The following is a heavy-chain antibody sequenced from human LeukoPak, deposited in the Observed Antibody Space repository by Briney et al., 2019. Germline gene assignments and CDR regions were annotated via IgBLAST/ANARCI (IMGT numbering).Heavy chain of an antibody. J-gene: IGHJ4*02. CDR2: ISGSGGST. D-gene: IGHD5-12*01. Sequence: GGSLRLSCAASGFTFSSYAMNWVRQAPGKGLEWVSGISGSGGSTYYADSVKGRFTISRDNAKNSLSLQMNSLRAEDTAVYYCARDSGYSGYSDYWGQGTLVTVSS. CDR1: GFTFSSYA. CDR3: ARDSGYSGYSDY. V-gene: IGHV3-23*01.